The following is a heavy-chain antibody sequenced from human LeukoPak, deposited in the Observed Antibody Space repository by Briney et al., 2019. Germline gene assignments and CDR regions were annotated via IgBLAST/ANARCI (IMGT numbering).Heavy chain of an antibody. V-gene: IGHV3-21*01. CDR2: ISSSSSYI. CDR3: ARRMSAYGGSYPFDY. J-gene: IGHJ4*02. CDR1: GFTFSSYS. D-gene: IGHD1-26*01. Sequence: GGSLRLSCAASGFTFSSYSMNWVRQAPGKGLEWVSSISSSSSYIYYADSVKGRFTISRDNAKNSLYLQMNSLGAEDTAVYYCARRMSAYGGSYPFDYWGQGTLVTVSS.